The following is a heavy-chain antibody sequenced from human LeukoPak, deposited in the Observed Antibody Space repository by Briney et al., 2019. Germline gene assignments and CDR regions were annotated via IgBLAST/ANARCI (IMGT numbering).Heavy chain of an antibody. CDR1: GFSFSSHW. CDR3: ARDAGAPTQDY. CDR2: INQGGSEK. V-gene: IGHV3-7*01. J-gene: IGHJ4*02. D-gene: IGHD1-26*01. Sequence: GGSLRLSCVASGFSFSSHWMSWVRQAPGKGLEWVANINQGGSEKYYVDSVKGRFTISRDNTKNSLFLEMNSLRVEDTAVYYCARDAGAPTQDYWGQGTLVTVFS.